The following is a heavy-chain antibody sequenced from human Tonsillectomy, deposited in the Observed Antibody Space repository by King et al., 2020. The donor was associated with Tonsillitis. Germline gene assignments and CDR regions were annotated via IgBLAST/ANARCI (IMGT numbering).Heavy chain of an antibody. J-gene: IGHJ6*03. Sequence: VQLVESGGGVVQPGRSLRLSCAASGFIFNNYAFHGVRQAPGKGLVGVAVISYEGSNKYYTDSVKGRFTISRDSSKNTLYLQMNSLRAEDTAVYYCARGPPELRFLDMDVWGTGTTVTVSS. CDR1: GFIFNNYA. D-gene: IGHD3-3*01. CDR2: ISYEGSNK. V-gene: IGHV3-30*10. CDR3: ARGPPELRFLDMDV.